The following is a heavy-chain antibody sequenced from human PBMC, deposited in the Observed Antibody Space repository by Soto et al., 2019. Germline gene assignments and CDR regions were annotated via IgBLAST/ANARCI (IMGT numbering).Heavy chain of an antibody. D-gene: IGHD1-1*01. V-gene: IGHV1-2*02. CDR1: GYTFSDYY. Sequence: ASLKVSCKASGYTFSDYYIHWVRQAPGQGLEWMGWINPNSGGTKYAPKFQGGVTMTRDTSITTAYMELSRLRSGDTAVYYCAREPATAKPEGVDFWGQGTLVTVSS. CDR3: AREPATAKPEGVDF. J-gene: IGHJ4*02. CDR2: INPNSGGT.